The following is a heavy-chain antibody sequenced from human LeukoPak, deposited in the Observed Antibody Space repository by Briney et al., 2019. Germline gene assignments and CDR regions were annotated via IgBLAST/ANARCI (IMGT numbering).Heavy chain of an antibody. D-gene: IGHD2-21*02. J-gene: IGHJ4*02. Sequence: GGSMRLSCAASGFTFDRFTIHWVRQTPGKGLEWVSLINRRGHTFYADSVKGRFTISRDNSRNSVFLQMNSLRPEDTALYHCAKEVDCPSDCLFFHSWGQGTLVTVSS. CDR2: INRRGHT. CDR3: AKEVDCPSDCLFFHS. V-gene: IGHV3-43*01. CDR1: GFTFDRFT.